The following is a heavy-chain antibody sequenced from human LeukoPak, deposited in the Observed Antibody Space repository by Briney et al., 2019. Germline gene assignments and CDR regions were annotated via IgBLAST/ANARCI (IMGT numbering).Heavy chain of an antibody. D-gene: IGHD2-2*01. J-gene: IGHJ4*02. CDR3: ARGYCSSTSCYGTFDY. CDR1: GYTFTSYD. Sequence: ASVKVSCKASGYTFTSYDINWVRQVTGQGLEWMGWMNPNSGNTGYAQKFQGRVTMTRNTSISTAYMELSSLRSEDTAVYYCARGYCSSTSCYGTFDYWGQGTLVTVSS. CDR2: MNPNSGNT. V-gene: IGHV1-8*01.